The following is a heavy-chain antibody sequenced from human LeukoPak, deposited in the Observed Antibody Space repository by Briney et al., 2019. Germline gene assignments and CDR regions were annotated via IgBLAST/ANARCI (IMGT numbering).Heavy chain of an antibody. CDR3: ARQVDTTMALPDY. D-gene: IGHD5-18*01. V-gene: IGHV1-18*01. J-gene: IGHJ4*02. CDR2: ISAYNGNT. CDR1: GYTFTSYG. Sequence: ASVKVSSKASGYTFTSYGISWVRQAPGQGLEWMGWISAYNGNTNYAQKLQGRVTMTTDTSTSTAYMELRSLRSDDTAMFYCARQVDTTMALPDYWGQGTLVTVSS.